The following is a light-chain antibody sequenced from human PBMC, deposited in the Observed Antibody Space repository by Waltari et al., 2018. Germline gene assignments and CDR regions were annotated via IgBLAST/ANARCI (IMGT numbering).Light chain of an antibody. V-gene: IGKV3-11*01. CDR3: QQRSDWLLT. CDR2: DAS. Sequence: EIVLTQSQATLSVSPGERATLACRASQCVRSSLAWHQQKSGQAPRLPIYDASNRATGIPARFSGGGSGTDFTLTISSLEPEHFAVYYCQQRSDWLLTFGGGTKVEIK. CDR1: QCVRSS. J-gene: IGKJ4*01.